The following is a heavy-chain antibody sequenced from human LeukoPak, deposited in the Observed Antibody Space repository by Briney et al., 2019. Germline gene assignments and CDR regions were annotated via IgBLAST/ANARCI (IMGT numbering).Heavy chain of an antibody. J-gene: IGHJ3*02. CDR2: ISGSSGST. V-gene: IGHV3-23*01. D-gene: IGHD3-10*01. CDR3: AKDGFWFGEGEAFDI. Sequence: GGSLRLSCAASGFTFSSYAMIWVRQAPGKGLEWVSAISGSSGSTYYADSVKGRFTISRDNSKNTLYLQMNSLRAEDTAVYYCAKDGFWFGEGEAFDIWGQGTMVTVSS. CDR1: GFTFSSYA.